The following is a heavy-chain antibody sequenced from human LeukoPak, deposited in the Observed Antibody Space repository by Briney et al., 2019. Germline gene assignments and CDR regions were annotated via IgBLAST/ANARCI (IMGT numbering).Heavy chain of an antibody. J-gene: IGHJ3*02. Sequence: SETLSLTCTVSGGSISSYYWSWIRQPPVKVLEWIGYIYYSGSTNYNPSLKSRVTISVDTSKNQFSLKLSSVTAADTAVYYCARYLTATEAFDIWGQGTMVTVPS. D-gene: IGHD1-14*01. V-gene: IGHV4-59*08. CDR3: ARYLTATEAFDI. CDR1: GGSISSYY. CDR2: IYYSGST.